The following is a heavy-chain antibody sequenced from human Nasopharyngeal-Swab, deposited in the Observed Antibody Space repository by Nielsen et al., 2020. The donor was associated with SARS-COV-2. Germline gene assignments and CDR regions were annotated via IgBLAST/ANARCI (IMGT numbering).Heavy chain of an antibody. CDR1: GFTFSGYG. CDR2: ISFDGRNK. J-gene: IGHJ4*02. Sequence: GGSLRLSCAASGFTFSGYGMHWVRQAPGEGLEWVALISFDGRNKFYSDSVKGRFTISRDNSRDTLYLQMNSLRTEDTAVYHCAKDLGSGWYGRDHWGQGILVSVSS. D-gene: IGHD6-19*01. V-gene: IGHV3-30*18. CDR3: AKDLGSGWYGRDH.